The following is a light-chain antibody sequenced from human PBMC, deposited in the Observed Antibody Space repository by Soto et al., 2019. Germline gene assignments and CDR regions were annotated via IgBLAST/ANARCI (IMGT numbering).Light chain of an antibody. J-gene: IGKJ2*01. CDR1: QSVSSSF. V-gene: IGKV3-20*01. CDR3: QQYSCSSYT. CDR2: GAS. Sequence: IVLTQSPGTLSLSPGERATLSCRASQSVSSSFLAWYQQKPGQAPRLLIFGASRRAAGIPDRFSGSGSGTDFTLNIRTLEHEDFAGYYCQQYSCSSYTFGQGTKLEIK.